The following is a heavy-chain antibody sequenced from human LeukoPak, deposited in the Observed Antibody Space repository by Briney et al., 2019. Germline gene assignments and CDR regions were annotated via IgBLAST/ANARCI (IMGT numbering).Heavy chain of an antibody. CDR1: GYQFTNYW. D-gene: IGHD4-17*01. V-gene: IGHV5-51*01. CDR2: IYPGDSQT. Sequence: GESLQISCKASGYQFTNYWIGWVRQVPGKGLEWMTIIYPGDSQTRYSPSFQGQVTISADKSIDTMYLQWSSLKASDTAMYYCARALRTGQGDYVPVLWGQGTLVIVSS. J-gene: IGHJ4*02. CDR3: ARALRTGQGDYVPVL.